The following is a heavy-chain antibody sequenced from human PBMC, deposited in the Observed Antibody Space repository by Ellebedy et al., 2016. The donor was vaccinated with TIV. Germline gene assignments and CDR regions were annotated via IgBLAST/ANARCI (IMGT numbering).Heavy chain of an antibody. V-gene: IGHV5-51*01. CDR2: IYPGDSDT. CDR3: ARQSRNYYDSSGLELIDY. D-gene: IGHD3-22*01. J-gene: IGHJ4*02. CDR1: GYSFTSYW. Sequence: GESLKISCKGSGYSFTSYWIGWVRQMPGKGLEWMGIIYPGDSDTRYSPSFQGQVTISADKSISTAYLQWSSLKASDTAMYYCARQSRNYYDSSGLELIDYWGQGTLVTVSS.